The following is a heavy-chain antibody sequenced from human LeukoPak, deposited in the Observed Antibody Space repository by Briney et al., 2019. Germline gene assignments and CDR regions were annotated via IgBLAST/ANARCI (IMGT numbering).Heavy chain of an antibody. CDR1: GGSINTYY. CDR2: IYYSGST. V-gene: IGHV4-59*01. J-gene: IGHJ4*02. D-gene: IGHD2-2*01. Sequence: SETLSLICTVSGGSINTYYWSWIRQPPGKGLEWIGYIYYSGSTNYNPSLKSRVTMSVDTSKNLFSLNLSSVTAADTAVYYCARALLWGYDYWGQGTLVTVSS. CDR3: ARALLWGYDY.